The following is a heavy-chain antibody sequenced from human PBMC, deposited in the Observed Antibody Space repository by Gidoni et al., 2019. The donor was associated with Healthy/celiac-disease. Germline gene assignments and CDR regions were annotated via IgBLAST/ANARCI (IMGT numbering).Heavy chain of an antibody. Sequence: QVQLVQAGAEVKKPGSSVKVSGKASGGTFSSYAISWVRQAPGQGLEWMGGIIPLFGTANYAQKFQGRVTITADESTSTAYMELSSLRSEDTAVYYCAREVVPAGGFDYWGQGTLVTVSS. J-gene: IGHJ4*02. CDR3: AREVVPAGGFDY. CDR1: GGTFSSYA. CDR2: IIPLFGTA. V-gene: IGHV1-69*01. D-gene: IGHD2-2*01.